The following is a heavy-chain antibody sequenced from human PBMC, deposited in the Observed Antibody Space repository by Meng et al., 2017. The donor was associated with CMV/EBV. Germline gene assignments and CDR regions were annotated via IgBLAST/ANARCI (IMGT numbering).Heavy chain of an antibody. J-gene: IGHJ4*02. V-gene: IGHV4-34*01. Sequence: QGQLQQGGAGLLKPSETLSLTSAVYGGSFSGYYWSWIRQPPGKGLEWIGEINHSGSTNYNPSLKSRVTISVDTSKNQFSLKLSSVTAADTAVYYCARESMVRGEDWGQGTLVTVSS. D-gene: IGHD3-10*01. CDR1: GGSFSGYY. CDR2: INHSGST. CDR3: ARESMVRGED.